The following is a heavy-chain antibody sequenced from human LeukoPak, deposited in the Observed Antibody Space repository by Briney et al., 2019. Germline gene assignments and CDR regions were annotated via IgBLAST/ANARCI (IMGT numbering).Heavy chain of an antibody. Sequence: GGSLRLSCAASKFSFSSYWMHWVRQAPGKGLVWVSRINSDGSRTSYADSVKGRFTISRDNAKNTLYLQMSNLRAEDTAVYYCARVLTGSWDWFDPWGQGTLVTVSS. V-gene: IGHV3-74*01. D-gene: IGHD2-8*02. J-gene: IGHJ5*02. CDR3: ARVLTGSWDWFDP. CDR1: KFSFSSYW. CDR2: INSDGSRT.